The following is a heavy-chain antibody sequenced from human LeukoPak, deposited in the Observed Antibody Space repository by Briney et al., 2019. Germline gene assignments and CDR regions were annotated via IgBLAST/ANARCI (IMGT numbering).Heavy chain of an antibody. D-gene: IGHD1-26*01. V-gene: IGHV3-30-3*01. Sequence: GGSLRLSCAASGFTFSSYAMHWVRQAPGKGLEWVAVISYDGSNKYYADSVKGRFTISRDNSKNTLYLQMNSLRAEDTAVYYCARGPRGGSYYVFYFDYGGQGPLVTVSS. CDR1: GFTFSSYA. J-gene: IGHJ4*02. CDR2: ISYDGSNK. CDR3: ARGPRGGSYYVFYFDY.